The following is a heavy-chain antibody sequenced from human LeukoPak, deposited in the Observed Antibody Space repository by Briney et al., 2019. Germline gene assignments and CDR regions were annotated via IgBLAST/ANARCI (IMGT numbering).Heavy chain of an antibody. J-gene: IGHJ3*01. CDR3: ARDQGYCTSVNCRGDAFDV. CDR1: GFTFTSLR. CDR2: INEGGREK. D-gene: IGHD2-8*02. Sequence: GGSLRLSCEASGFTFTSLRMSWVRHVPGKGLEWVANINEGGREKYYVDSGKGRFTISRDNAKNSLSLQMNSLRAEDTAVSYCARDQGYCTSVNCRGDAFDVWGQGSMVSVSS. V-gene: IGHV3-7*01.